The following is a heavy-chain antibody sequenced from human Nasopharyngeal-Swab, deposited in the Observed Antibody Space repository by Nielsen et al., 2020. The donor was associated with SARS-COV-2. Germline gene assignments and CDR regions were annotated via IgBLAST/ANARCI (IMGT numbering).Heavy chain of an antibody. D-gene: IGHD1-14*01. CDR1: GFTFSGSA. CDR3: TSPGVQITARRDDY. V-gene: IGHV3-73*01. CDR2: IRSKANSYAT. J-gene: IGHJ4*02. Sequence: GESLKISCAASGFTFSGSAMHWVRQASGKGLEWVSRIRSKANSYATAYAASVKGRFTISRDDSKNTAYLQMNSLKTEDTAVYYCTSPGVQITARRDDYWGQGTLVTVSS.